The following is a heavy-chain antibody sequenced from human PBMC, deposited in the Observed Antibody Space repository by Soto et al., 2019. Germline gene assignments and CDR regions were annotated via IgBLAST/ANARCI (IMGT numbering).Heavy chain of an antibody. J-gene: IGHJ4*02. Sequence: QVQLQESGPGLVKPSQTLSLTCTVSGGSISSGGYYWSWIRQHPGKGLEWIGYIYYSGSTYYNPSLKSRVTISVDTSKNQFSLKLSSVTAADTAVYYCARGDSGVVAVDVHFDYWGQGTLVTVSS. V-gene: IGHV4-31*03. CDR2: IYYSGST. CDR3: ARGDSGVVAVDVHFDY. D-gene: IGHD3-22*01. CDR1: GGSISSGGYY.